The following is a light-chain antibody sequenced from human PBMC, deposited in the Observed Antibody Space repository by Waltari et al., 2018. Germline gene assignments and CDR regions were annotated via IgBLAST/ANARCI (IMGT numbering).Light chain of an antibody. CDR3: QKYDFLPAT. CDR1: QGVGKY. J-gene: IGKJ1*01. CDR2: HAS. Sequence: EIVLTQSPGTLTLSPGERATLSCRASQGVGKYLAWSQQRPGQAPRLLLYHASSTATGIPDRFSGSGYGTDFSLTISRLEPEDFAVYYCQKYDFLPATFGQGTTVEIK. V-gene: IGKV3-20*01.